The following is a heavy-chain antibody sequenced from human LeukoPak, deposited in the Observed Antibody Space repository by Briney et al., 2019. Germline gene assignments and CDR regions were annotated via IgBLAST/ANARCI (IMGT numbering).Heavy chain of an antibody. V-gene: IGHV3-7*01. CDR3: ARDQPDPAGTGPRFDY. J-gene: IGHJ4*02. Sequence: QAGGSLRLSCVASGITFSSPWMSWVRQAPGKGLEWVANIEPDGSVKYYADSVKGRFTISRDNAENSLYLQMNSLRTEDTAVYYCARDQPDPAGTGPRFDYWGQGSLVTVSS. CDR2: IEPDGSVK. CDR1: GITFSSPW. D-gene: IGHD1-1*01.